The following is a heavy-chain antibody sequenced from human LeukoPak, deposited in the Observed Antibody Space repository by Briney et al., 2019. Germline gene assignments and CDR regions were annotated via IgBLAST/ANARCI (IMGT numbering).Heavy chain of an antibody. V-gene: IGHV3-23*01. D-gene: IGHD2-2*01. CDR2: ISGSGGST. CDR3: ANGRYCSSTSCSDYYYYYMDV. J-gene: IGHJ6*03. Sequence: GGSLRLSCAASGFTFSSYAMSWVRQAPGKGLEWVSTISGSGGSTYYADSVKGRFTISRDNSKNTLYLQMNSLRAEDTAVYYCANGRYCSSTSCSDYYYYYMDVWGKGTTVTVSS. CDR1: GFTFSSYA.